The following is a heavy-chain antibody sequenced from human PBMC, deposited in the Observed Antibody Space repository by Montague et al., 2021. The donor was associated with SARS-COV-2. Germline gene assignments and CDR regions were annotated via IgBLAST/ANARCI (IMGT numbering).Heavy chain of an antibody. D-gene: IGHD1-26*01. CDR3: ARTPYSRPLPDY. Sequence: SETLSLTCTVSGGSINSYYRSWIRRPPGKGLEWIGYIYYSGSANYSPSFKSRVTISVDTSKDQFSLRLSSVTAADTAVYYCARTPYSRPLPDYWGQGALVTVSS. J-gene: IGHJ4*02. V-gene: IGHV4-59*01. CDR1: GGSINSYY. CDR2: IYYSGSA.